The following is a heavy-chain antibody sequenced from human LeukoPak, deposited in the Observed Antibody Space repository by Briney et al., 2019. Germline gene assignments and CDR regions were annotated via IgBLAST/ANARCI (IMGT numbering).Heavy chain of an antibody. D-gene: IGHD2-8*01. CDR2: INTDTGHP. J-gene: IGHJ6*03. V-gene: IGHV7-4-1*02. CDR1: GYTFTKYG. Sequence: ASVKVSCKASGYTFTKYGVYWVRQAPGQGLGWMGWINTDTGHPTYAQGFTGRFLFSLGTSVSTAYLQISSLKAEDTAVYYCARGIGIGTVLMVHGNMDVWGKGTTVTVSS. CDR3: ARGIGIGTVLMVHGNMDV.